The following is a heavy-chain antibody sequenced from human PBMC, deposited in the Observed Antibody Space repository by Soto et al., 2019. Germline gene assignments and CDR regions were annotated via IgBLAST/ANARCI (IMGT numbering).Heavy chain of an antibody. CDR3: ARDKYSSNWYYFDT. J-gene: IGHJ4*02. CDR1: GGSISNYY. CDR2: IYSTGST. V-gene: IGHV4-4*07. Sequence: QVQLQESGPGLVKPSETLSLTCTVSGGSISNYYWSWIRQPAGERLAWIGRIYSTGSTNYNPSLRSRVSMSIDTSTNQFSLRLSSVTAADTAIYYCARDKYSSNWYYFDTWGQGTLVTVSS. D-gene: IGHD6-13*01.